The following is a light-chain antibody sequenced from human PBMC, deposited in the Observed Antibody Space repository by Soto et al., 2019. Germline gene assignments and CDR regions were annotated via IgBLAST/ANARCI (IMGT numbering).Light chain of an antibody. J-gene: IGKJ4*01. CDR1: QSVSSY. V-gene: IGKV3-11*01. CDR2: DAS. CDR3: QQRSSWPLT. Sequence: IVLTQSPATLSLSPGERAALSCRASQSVSSYLAWYQQKPGQAPRLLIYDASNRATGIPARFSGSGSGTDFTLTISSLQSEDFAVYYYQQRSSWPLTFGGGTNVEIK.